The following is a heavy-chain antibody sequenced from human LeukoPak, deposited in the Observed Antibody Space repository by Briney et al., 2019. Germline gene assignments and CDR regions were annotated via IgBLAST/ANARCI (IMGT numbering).Heavy chain of an antibody. D-gene: IGHD6-6*01. CDR3: ARGRIATAGGVFDY. Sequence: GGSLRLSCAASGFTFSSYWMSWVRQAPGKGLEWVANIKQDGSEKYYVDSVKGRFTISRDNAKNSLYLQMNSLRAEDTAVYYCARGRIATAGGVFDYWGQGTLVTVSS. V-gene: IGHV3-7*01. CDR1: GFTFSSYW. J-gene: IGHJ4*02. CDR2: IKQDGSEK.